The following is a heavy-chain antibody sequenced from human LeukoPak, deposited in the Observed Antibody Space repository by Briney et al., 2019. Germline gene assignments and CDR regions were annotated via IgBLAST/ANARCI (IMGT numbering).Heavy chain of an antibody. CDR2: IYSGGST. J-gene: IGHJ4*02. CDR1: GFTVSSNY. D-gene: IGHD3-22*01. Sequence: GGSLRLSCAASGFTVSSNYMSWVRQAPGKGLEWVSVIYSGGSTYYADSVKGRFTISRHNSKNTLYLQMNSLRAEDTAVYYCARTEIDSSGYYSLVDYWGQGTLVTVSS. V-gene: IGHV3-53*04. CDR3: ARTEIDSSGYYSLVDY.